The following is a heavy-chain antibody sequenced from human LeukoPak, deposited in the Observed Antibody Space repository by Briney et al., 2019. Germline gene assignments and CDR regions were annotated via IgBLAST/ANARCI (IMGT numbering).Heavy chain of an antibody. D-gene: IGHD6-13*01. Sequence: ASVKVSCKASGYTFTGYYMHWVRQAPGQELEWMGWINPNSGGTNYAQKFQGRVTMTRDTSISTAYMELSRLRSDDTAVYYCASEDPQSAAAGILFDPWGQGTLVTVSS. CDR1: GYTFTGYY. CDR2: INPNSGGT. J-gene: IGHJ5*02. CDR3: ASEDPQSAAAGILFDP. V-gene: IGHV1-2*02.